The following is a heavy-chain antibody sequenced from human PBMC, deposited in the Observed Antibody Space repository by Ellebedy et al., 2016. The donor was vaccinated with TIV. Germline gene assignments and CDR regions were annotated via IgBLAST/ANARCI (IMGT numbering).Heavy chain of an antibody. Sequence: PGGSLRLSCTASGFSFRSYWMTWVRQVPGQGLEWVANIRQEGDEDFYVDSAKGRFTISRDNAKNSLYLQMNGLRGEDTAVYYCARRGSYGDYAVQINSWLGLWGQGTLVIVSS. J-gene: IGHJ5*02. CDR1: GFSFRSYW. CDR2: IRQEGDED. V-gene: IGHV3-7*01. CDR3: ARRGSYGDYAVQINSWLGL. D-gene: IGHD4-17*01.